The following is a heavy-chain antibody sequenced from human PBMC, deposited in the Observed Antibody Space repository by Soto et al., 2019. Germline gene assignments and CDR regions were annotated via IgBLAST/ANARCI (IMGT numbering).Heavy chain of an antibody. Sequence: GASVKVSCKASGGTFSSYAISWVRQAPGEGLEWMGGIIPIFGTANYAQKFQGRVTITADESTSTAYMELSSLRSEDTAVYYCAREDYGSPKNWFDPWGQGTLVTVSS. CDR2: IIPIFGTA. CDR3: AREDYGSPKNWFDP. V-gene: IGHV1-69*13. D-gene: IGHD4-17*01. J-gene: IGHJ5*02. CDR1: GGTFSSYA.